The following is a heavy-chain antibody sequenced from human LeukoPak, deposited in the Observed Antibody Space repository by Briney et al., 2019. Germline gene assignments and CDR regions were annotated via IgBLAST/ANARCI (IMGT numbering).Heavy chain of an antibody. Sequence: ASVKVSCKASGYTFTGYYMHWVRQAPGQGLEWMGWINPNSGGTNYAQKFQGRVTMTRDTSISPAYMELSRLRSDDTAVYYCARRSTYGDYFDYWGQGTLVTVSS. V-gene: IGHV1-2*02. J-gene: IGHJ4*02. CDR3: ARRSTYGDYFDY. CDR2: INPNSGGT. D-gene: IGHD4-17*01. CDR1: GYTFTGYY.